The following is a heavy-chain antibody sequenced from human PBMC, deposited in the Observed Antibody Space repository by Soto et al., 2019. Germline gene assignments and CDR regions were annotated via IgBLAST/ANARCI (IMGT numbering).Heavy chain of an antibody. J-gene: IGHJ5*02. D-gene: IGHD6-19*01. CDR1: GYSITAGGYY. CDR2: FYSSGSI. Sequence: SETLSLTCFVSGYSITAGGYYWSWIRHHPGKGLEWIGSFYSSGSIIYNPSLRSRVSISGDTSSNQFSMSLTSVTAADTARYYCARMYSSGSGWFHPWGQGTLVTVPQ. CDR3: ARMYSSGSGWFHP. V-gene: IGHV4-31*03.